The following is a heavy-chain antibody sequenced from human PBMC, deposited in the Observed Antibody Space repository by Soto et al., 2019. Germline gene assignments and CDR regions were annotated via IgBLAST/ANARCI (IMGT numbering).Heavy chain of an antibody. CDR3: ARDFTDSSGPTLGMGV. CDR1: GGSISSGGYY. CDR2: IYYSGST. J-gene: IGHJ6*02. D-gene: IGHD6-19*01. Sequence: SETLSLTCTVSGGSISSGGYYWSWIRQHPGKGLEWIGYIYYSGSTYYNPSLKSRVTISVDTSKSQFSLKLCSVTAADTAVYYCARDFTDSSGPTLGMGVWGQGTTVTAP. V-gene: IGHV4-31*03.